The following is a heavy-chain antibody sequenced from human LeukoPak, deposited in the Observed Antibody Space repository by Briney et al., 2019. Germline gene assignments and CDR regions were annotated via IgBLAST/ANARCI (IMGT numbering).Heavy chain of an antibody. J-gene: IGHJ6*04. Sequence: ARSLRLSCAASGFTFSSYGMHWVRQAPGKGLEWVAVIWYDGSNKYYADSVKGRFTISRDNSKNTLYLQMNSLRAEDTAVYYCARRALWFGELLYSDYYYYYGMDVWGKGTTVTVSS. D-gene: IGHD3-10*01. CDR1: GFTFSSYG. CDR2: IWYDGSNK. CDR3: ARRALWFGELLYSDYYYYYGMDV. V-gene: IGHV3-33*01.